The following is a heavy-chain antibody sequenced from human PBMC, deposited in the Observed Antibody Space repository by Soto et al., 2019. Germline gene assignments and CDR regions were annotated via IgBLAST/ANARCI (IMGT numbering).Heavy chain of an antibody. CDR3: ARDSHYDILTGYSRNAFDI. CDR2: INPNIGGT. V-gene: IGHV1-2*02. CDR1: GYTFIGYY. J-gene: IGHJ3*02. D-gene: IGHD3-9*01. Sequence: GASVKVSCKASGYTFIGYYMHWVRQAPGQGLEWMGWINPNIGGTNYAQKFQGRVTTTRDTSISTVYIELSRLRSDDTAVYYCARDSHYDILTGYSRNAFDIWGQGTVVTVSS.